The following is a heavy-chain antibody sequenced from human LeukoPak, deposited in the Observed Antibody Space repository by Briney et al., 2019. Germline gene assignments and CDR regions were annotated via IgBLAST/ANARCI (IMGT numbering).Heavy chain of an antibody. D-gene: IGHD6-25*01. CDR1: GFTFSSYA. CDR2: ISGSGGTT. V-gene: IGHV3-23*01. CDR3: AKFFAPSGGASGWIWTIDN. J-gene: IGHJ4*02. Sequence: PGGSLRLSCAASGFTFSSYAMSWVRQPPGKGLEWVAAISGSGGTTYYADFAKGRFSISRDNSENTLYLQMYSLRAEDTAVYYCAKFFAPSGGASGWIWTIDNWGQGTLVIVSS.